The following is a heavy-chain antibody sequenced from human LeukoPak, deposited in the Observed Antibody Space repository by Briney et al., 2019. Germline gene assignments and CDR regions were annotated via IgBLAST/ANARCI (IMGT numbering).Heavy chain of an antibody. J-gene: IGHJ3*02. CDR3: ARGGSGSYDAFDI. D-gene: IGHD1-26*01. V-gene: IGHV1-69*02. Sequence: ASVKVSCKASGGTFSSYTTSWVRQAPGQGLEWMGRIIPILGIANYAQKFQGRVTITADKSTSTAYMELSCLRSEDTAVYYCARGGSGSYDAFDIWGQGTMVTVSS. CDR1: GGTFSSYT. CDR2: IIPILGIA.